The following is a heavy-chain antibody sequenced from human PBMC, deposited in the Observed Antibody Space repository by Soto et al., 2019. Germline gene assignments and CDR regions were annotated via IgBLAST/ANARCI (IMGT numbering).Heavy chain of an antibody. J-gene: IGHJ5*02. CDR1: RGTLRNFV. Sequence: QVHLVQSGAEVKKPGSSVKVSCKDTRGTLRNFVIDWLRQAPGQGPEWMGGIIPFFGTTNYAQKSQGRLTLTADESTRTTYMEPDRLTTEDTAIYDFASPRGDYGQNNWFDPWGQGTLITVSS. D-gene: IGHD4-17*01. CDR3: ASPRGDYGQNNWFDP. CDR2: IIPFFGTT. V-gene: IGHV1-69*01.